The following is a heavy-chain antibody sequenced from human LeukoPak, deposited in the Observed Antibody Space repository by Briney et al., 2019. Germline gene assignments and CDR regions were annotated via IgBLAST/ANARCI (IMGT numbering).Heavy chain of an antibody. D-gene: IGHD2-2*01. Sequence: GGSLRLSWAASGFTFSSYGMHWVRQAPGKGLEWVSAISGSGGSTYYADSVKGRFTISRDNSKNTLYLQMNSLRAEDTAVYYCAKEGIVVVPAAVAEYFQHWGQGTLVTVSS. CDR2: ISGSGGST. V-gene: IGHV3-23*01. CDR1: GFTFSSYG. CDR3: AKEGIVVVPAAVAEYFQH. J-gene: IGHJ1*01.